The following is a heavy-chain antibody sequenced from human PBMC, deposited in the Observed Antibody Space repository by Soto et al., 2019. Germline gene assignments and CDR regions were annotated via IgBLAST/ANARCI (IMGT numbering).Heavy chain of an antibody. Sequence: GGSLRLSCAASGFTFSSYGMHWVRQAPGKGLEWVAVISYDGSNKYYADPVKGRFTISRDNSKSTLYLQMNSLRAEDTAVYYCAKGGYCSGGSCYPGYYYGMDVWGQGTTVTVSS. V-gene: IGHV3-30*18. D-gene: IGHD2-15*01. CDR1: GFTFSSYG. J-gene: IGHJ6*02. CDR3: AKGGYCSGGSCYPGYYYGMDV. CDR2: ISYDGSNK.